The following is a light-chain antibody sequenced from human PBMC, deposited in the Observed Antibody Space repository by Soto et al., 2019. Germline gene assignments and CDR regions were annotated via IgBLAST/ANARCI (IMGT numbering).Light chain of an antibody. CDR3: QSYDDSLSVHYV. V-gene: IGLV1-40*01. CDR2: GNT. CDR1: SSNIGSTYD. J-gene: IGLJ1*01. Sequence: SVLTQPPSVSGAPGQMVAISCTGSSSNIGSTYDVQWYQQLPGTAPKLLIHGNTDRPSGVPDRFSGSKSGTSASLAITGLQADDEADYYCQSYDDSLSVHYVFGAGTKVTVL.